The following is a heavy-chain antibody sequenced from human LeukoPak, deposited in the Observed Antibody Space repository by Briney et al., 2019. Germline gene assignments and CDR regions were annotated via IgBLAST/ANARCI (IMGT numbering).Heavy chain of an antibody. CDR3: AQYMVRGVISY. V-gene: IGHV4-34*01. J-gene: IGHJ4*02. CDR1: GGSFSGYY. CDR2: INHSGST. Sequence: PSETLSLTCAVYGGSFSGYYWSWIRQPPGKGLEWIGEINHSGSTNYNPSLKSRVTISVDTSKNQFSLKLSSVTAADTAVYYCAQYMVRGVISYWGQGTLVTVSS. D-gene: IGHD3-10*01.